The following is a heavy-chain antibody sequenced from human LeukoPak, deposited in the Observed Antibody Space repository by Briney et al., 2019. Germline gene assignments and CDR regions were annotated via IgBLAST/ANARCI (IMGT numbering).Heavy chain of an antibody. J-gene: IGHJ4*02. V-gene: IGHV3-23*01. D-gene: IGHD4-17*01. CDR3: AKHKENYGDSCLDDY. Sequence: GGSLRLSCAVSGLTFNNYAMSWVRQAPGKGLEWVSAISKSGDHTYYAASAKGRFTIYRDNSKNTQYLQMNSLRAEDTAVYYCAKHKENYGDSCLDDYWGQGTLVTVSS. CDR2: ISKSGDHT. CDR1: GLTFNNYA.